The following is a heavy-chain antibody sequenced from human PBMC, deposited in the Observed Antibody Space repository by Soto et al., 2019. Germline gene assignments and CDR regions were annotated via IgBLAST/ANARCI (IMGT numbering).Heavy chain of an antibody. D-gene: IGHD2-21*02. CDR1: GGSISRAGYS. V-gene: IGHV4-30-2*06. J-gene: IGHJ4*02. CDR3: ASSRVVTTGFDY. CDR2: IYNSGST. Sequence: QLQLQESGSRLVKPSQTLSLTCAVSGGSISRAGYSWSWIRQSPGKGLEWIGYIYNSGSTFYNPSLKSRLTISVDRYKNQLSLQLTSVTAADTAVYYCASSRVVTTGFDYWGQGTLVTVSS.